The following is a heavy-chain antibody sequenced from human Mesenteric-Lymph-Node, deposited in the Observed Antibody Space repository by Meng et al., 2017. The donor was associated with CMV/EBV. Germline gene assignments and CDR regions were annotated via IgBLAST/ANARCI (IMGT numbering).Heavy chain of an antibody. CDR2: IYYSGST. V-gene: IGHV4-30-4*02. CDR3: ARAGSVVVVAAWGYFDY. CDR1: GGSISSGDYY. Sequence: SETLSLTCTVSGGSISSGDYYWSWTRQPPGKGLEWIGYIYYSGSTYYNPSLKSRVTISVDTSKNQFSLRLSSVTAADTAIYYCARAGSVVVVAAWGYFDYWGQGTLVTVSS. J-gene: IGHJ4*02. D-gene: IGHD2-15*01.